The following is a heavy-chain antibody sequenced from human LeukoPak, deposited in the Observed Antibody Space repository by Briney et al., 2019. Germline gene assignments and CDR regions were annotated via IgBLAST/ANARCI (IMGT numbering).Heavy chain of an antibody. J-gene: IGHJ4*02. V-gene: IGHV3-21*01. CDR2: ISSSSSYI. Sequence: PGGSLRLSCAASGFTFSSYSMNWVRQAPGKGLEWVSSISSSSSYIYYADSVKGRFTISRDNAKNSLYLQMNSLRAEDTAVYYCAKGERELPHFDYWGQGTLVTVSS. D-gene: IGHD1-26*01. CDR1: GFTFSSYS. CDR3: AKGERELPHFDY.